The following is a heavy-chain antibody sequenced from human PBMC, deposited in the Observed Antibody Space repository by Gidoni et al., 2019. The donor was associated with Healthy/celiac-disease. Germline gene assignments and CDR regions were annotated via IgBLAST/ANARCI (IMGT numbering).Heavy chain of an antibody. CDR3: ARGISSSGYYALGAFDI. CDR2: INHSGST. D-gene: IGHD3-22*01. Sequence: QVQLQQWGAGLLKPSETRSRTCAVYGGSFSGYYWRWIRQPPGKGLAWIGEINHSGSTNYNPSLKSRVTISVDTSKNQFSLKLSSVTAADTAVYYCARGISSSGYYALGAFDIWGQGTMVTVSS. V-gene: IGHV4-34*01. J-gene: IGHJ3*02. CDR1: GGSFSGYY.